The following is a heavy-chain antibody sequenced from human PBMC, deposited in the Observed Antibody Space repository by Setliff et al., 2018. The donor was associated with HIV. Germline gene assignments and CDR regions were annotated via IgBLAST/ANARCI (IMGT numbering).Heavy chain of an antibody. CDR1: GGSISTSNYY. Sequence: TLSLTCAVSGGSISTSNYYWNWIRQPPGKGLEWLGHIYNTGRTYDNPTLKSRVTISVDTSKNQFSLELTSVTAADTAVYYCARDNTRSWYVDTWGQGTLVTVSS. V-gene: IGHV4-39*07. CDR3: ARDNTRSWYVDT. J-gene: IGHJ5*02. CDR2: IYNTGRT. D-gene: IGHD6-13*01.